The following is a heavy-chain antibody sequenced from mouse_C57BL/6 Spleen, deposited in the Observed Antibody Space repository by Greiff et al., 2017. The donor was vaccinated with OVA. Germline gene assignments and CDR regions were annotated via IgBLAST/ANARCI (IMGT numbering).Heavy chain of an antibody. J-gene: IGHJ4*01. Sequence: VTLEESGPGLVAPSHSLSITCTVSGFSLTSSGVSWVRQPPGQGLEWLGVIWGDGSTNYYSALIYSLSISKDNSKSQVFLKLNRLQTDDTATSYCAKCCGYYERAMDYWGQGTSVTVSS. CDR2: IWGDGST. D-gene: IGHD2-3*01. V-gene: IGHV2-3*01. CDR1: GFSLTSSG. CDR3: AKCCGYYERAMDY.